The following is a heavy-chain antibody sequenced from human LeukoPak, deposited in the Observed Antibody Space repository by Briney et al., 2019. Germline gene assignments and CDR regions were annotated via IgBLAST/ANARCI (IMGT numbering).Heavy chain of an antibody. Sequence: SETLSLTCAVYGGSFSGYYWSWIRQSPGKGLEWIGEINHSGSTNYNPSLKGRVTISVDTSKNQFSLKVSSVTAADTAVYYCASVPTTVTKPPALRYWGQGTLVAVSS. D-gene: IGHD4-17*01. CDR3: ASVPTTVTKPPALRY. CDR2: INHSGST. V-gene: IGHV4-34*01. CDR1: GGSFSGYY. J-gene: IGHJ4*02.